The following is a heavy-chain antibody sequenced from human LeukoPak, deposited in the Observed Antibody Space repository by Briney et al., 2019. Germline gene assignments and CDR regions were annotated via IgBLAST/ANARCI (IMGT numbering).Heavy chain of an antibody. CDR3: VRDTTPFGYSYDC. V-gene: IGHV3-74*01. CDR1: GFTISGYW. CDR2: ISGDGSIT. D-gene: IGHD5-12*01. Sequence: QPGGSLRLSCAASGFTISGYWMHWVRQAPGKGLVWVSRISGDGSITAYADSVKGRFTISRDSAKNLMYLQMNSLRVEDTAVYYCVRDTTPFGYSYDCWGQGTLVTVSS. J-gene: IGHJ4*02.